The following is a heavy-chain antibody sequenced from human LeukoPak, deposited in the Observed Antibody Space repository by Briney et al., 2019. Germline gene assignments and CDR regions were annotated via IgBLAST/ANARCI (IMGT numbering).Heavy chain of an antibody. J-gene: IGHJ4*02. Sequence: SETLSLTCTVSGGSISSYYWSWIRQPAGKGLEWIGSIYYSGSTYYNPSLKSRVTISVDTSKNQFSLKLSSVTAADTAVYYCASRYYYDSSGYYYTWGQGTLVTVSS. CDR2: IYYSGST. CDR3: ASRYYYDSSGYYYT. V-gene: IGHV4-59*05. D-gene: IGHD3-22*01. CDR1: GGSISSYY.